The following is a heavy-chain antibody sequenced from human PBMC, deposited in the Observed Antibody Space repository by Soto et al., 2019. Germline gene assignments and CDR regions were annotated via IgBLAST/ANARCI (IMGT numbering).Heavy chain of an antibody. J-gene: IGHJ4*02. D-gene: IGHD3-9*01. CDR1: GGSISSSSYY. V-gene: IGHV4-39*01. CDR2: IYYSGST. CDR3: ARPGDDILTGYPIPHGPFDY. Sequence: SETLSLTCTVSGGSISSSSYYWGWIRQPPGKGLEWIGSIYYSGSTYYNPSLKSRVTISVDTSKNQFSLKLSSVTAADTAVYYCARPGDDILTGYPIPHGPFDYWGQGTLVTVSS.